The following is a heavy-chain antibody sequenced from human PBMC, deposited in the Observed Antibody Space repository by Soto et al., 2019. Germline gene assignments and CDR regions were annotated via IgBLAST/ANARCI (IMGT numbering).Heavy chain of an antibody. D-gene: IGHD6-19*01. J-gene: IGHJ5*02. CDR3: ALAPSGYSSGWHNWFDP. V-gene: IGHV5-51*01. Sequence: PGESLKISCKGSGYSFTSYWIGWVRQMPGKGLEWMGIIYPGDSDTRYSPSFQGQVTISADKSISTAYLQWSSLKASDTAMYYCALAPSGYSSGWHNWFDPWGQGTLVTVSS. CDR1: GYSFTSYW. CDR2: IYPGDSDT.